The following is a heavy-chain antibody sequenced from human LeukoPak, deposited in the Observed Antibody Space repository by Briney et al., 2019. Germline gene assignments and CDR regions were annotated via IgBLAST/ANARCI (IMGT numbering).Heavy chain of an antibody. J-gene: IGHJ6*02. D-gene: IGHD5-18*01. CDR3: ARRRGYSYGFPIGAYYGMDV. CDR1: GGSFSGYY. V-gene: IGHV4-59*08. Sequence: SETLSLTCAVYGGSFSGYYWSWIRQPPGKGLEWIGYIYYSGSTNYNPSLKSRVTISVDTSKNQFSLKLSSVTAADTAVYYCARRRGYSYGFPIGAYYGMDVWGQGTTVTVSS. CDR2: IYYSGST.